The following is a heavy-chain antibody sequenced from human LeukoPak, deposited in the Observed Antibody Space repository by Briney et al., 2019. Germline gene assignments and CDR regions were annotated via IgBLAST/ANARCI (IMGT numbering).Heavy chain of an antibody. Sequence: ASVKVSCKASGGTFSSYAISWVRQAPGQGLEWMGGIIPIFGTANYAQKFQGRVTITTDESTSTAYMELSSLRSEDTAVYYCARSGEYYDFWSGYYSYYYMDVWGKGTTVTVSS. CDR2: IIPIFGTA. J-gene: IGHJ6*03. CDR1: GGTFSSYA. D-gene: IGHD3-3*01. V-gene: IGHV1-69*05. CDR3: ARSGEYYDFWSGYYSYYYMDV.